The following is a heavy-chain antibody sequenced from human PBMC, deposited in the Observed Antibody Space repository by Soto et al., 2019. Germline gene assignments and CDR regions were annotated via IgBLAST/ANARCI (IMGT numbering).Heavy chain of an antibody. CDR2: IYYNGST. CDR1: GGSISSYY. Sequence: PSETLSLTCTVSGGSISSYYWSWIRQPPGKGLEWIGYIYYNGSTNYNPSLKSRVSISIDTSKTQFSLKLSSVTAADAAVYYCARDSRVSFPYYYGMDVWGQGTTVTVSS. D-gene: IGHD6-13*01. J-gene: IGHJ6*02. CDR3: ARDSRVSFPYYYGMDV. V-gene: IGHV4-59*01.